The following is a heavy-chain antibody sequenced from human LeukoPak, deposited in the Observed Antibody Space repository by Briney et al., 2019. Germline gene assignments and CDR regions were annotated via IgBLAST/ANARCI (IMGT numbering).Heavy chain of an antibody. V-gene: IGHV1-24*01. CDR2: VDPKDGET. CDR3: ALDVLVSGWRYYHGF. Sequence: ASVKASCKFSVYALTELSIHWVRQAPGKGFEWMGGVDPKDGETIYAQNFQDRVTVTDDRYTDTSYMELSGLTSEDTALYYCALDVLVSGWRYYHGFWGQGTLVTVSS. CDR1: VYALTELS. D-gene: IGHD3-10*01. J-gene: IGHJ4*02.